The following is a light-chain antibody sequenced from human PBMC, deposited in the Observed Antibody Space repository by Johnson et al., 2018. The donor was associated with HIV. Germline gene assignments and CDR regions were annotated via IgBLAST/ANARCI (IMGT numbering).Light chain of an antibody. CDR3: GTWDSSLSAHFV. V-gene: IGLV1-51*02. Sequence: SVLTQPPSVSAAPGQKVTISCSGSSSNIGNNYVSWYQQLPGTAPKLLIYENNKRPSGIPDRFSGSKSGTSATLGITGLQTGDEADYYCGTWDSSLSAHFVFGTGTRVTV. J-gene: IGLJ1*01. CDR2: ENN. CDR1: SSNIGNNY.